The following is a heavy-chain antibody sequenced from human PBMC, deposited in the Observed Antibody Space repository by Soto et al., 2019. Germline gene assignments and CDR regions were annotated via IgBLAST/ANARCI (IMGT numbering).Heavy chain of an antibody. J-gene: IGHJ4*02. D-gene: IGHD6-13*01. V-gene: IGHV3-66*01. CDR2: IYSAGSA. CDR3: ARVPSSSYHYFDY. CDR1: GFTFSSYA. Sequence: GGSLRLSCAASGFTFSSYAMHWVRQAPGKGLEWVSVIYSAGSADFADSVKARFTISRDNSKNTLYLQMSSLRAEDTAVYYCARVPSSSYHYFDYWGQGTVVTVSS.